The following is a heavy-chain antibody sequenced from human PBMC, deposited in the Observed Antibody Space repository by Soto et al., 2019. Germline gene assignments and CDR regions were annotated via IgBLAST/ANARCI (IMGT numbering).Heavy chain of an antibody. Sequence: PGGSLRLSCAASGFTFSNAWMSWVRQAPGKGLEWVGRIKSKTDGGTTDYAAPVKGRFTISRDDSNNTLYLQMNSLKTEDTAVYYCTTDPLYSGDYNDYWGQGTLVTVSS. J-gene: IGHJ4*02. CDR2: IKSKTDGGTT. CDR3: TTDPLYSGDYNDY. D-gene: IGHD5-12*01. CDR1: GFTFSNAW. V-gene: IGHV3-15*01.